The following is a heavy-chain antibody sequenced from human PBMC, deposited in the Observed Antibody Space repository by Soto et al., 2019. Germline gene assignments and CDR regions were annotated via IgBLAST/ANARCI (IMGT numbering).Heavy chain of an antibody. J-gene: IGHJ5*02. V-gene: IGHV4-61*01. CDR1: GGSVSSVSYY. D-gene: IGHD5-18*01. Sequence: SETLSLTCTVSGGSVSSVSYYWSWIRQPPGKGLEWIGYIYYSGSTNYNPSLKSRVTISVDTSKNQFSLKLSSVTAADTAVYYCARYTVDTAMAKYNWFDPWGQGTLVTVSS. CDR3: ARYTVDTAMAKYNWFDP. CDR2: IYYSGST.